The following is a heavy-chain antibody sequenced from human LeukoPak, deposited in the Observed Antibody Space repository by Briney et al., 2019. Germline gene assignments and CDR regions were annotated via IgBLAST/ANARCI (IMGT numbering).Heavy chain of an antibody. V-gene: IGHV4-59*01. CDR2: IYYSGST. D-gene: IGHD1-1*01. Sequence: SETLSLTCTVSGGSISSYYWSWIRQPPGKGLEWIGYIYYSGSTNYNPSLKSRVTISVDTSKNQFSLKLSSVTAADTAVYYCARDYNWNVGFDYWGQGTLVTVSS. J-gene: IGHJ4*02. CDR3: ARDYNWNVGFDY. CDR1: GGSISSYY.